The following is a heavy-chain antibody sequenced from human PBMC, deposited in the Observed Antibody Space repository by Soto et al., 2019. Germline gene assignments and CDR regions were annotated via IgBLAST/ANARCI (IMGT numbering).Heavy chain of an antibody. Sequence: QVQLVQSGAEVKKPGSSVKVSCKASGGTFSSYTISWVRQAPGQGLEWMGRIIPILGIANYAQKFQGRVTITADKSTSRAYMELSSLRSEDTAVYYCARGLYDYVWGSYRPFDYWGQGTLVTVSS. CDR1: GGTFSSYT. D-gene: IGHD3-16*02. V-gene: IGHV1-69*02. CDR2: IIPILGIA. CDR3: ARGLYDYVWGSYRPFDY. J-gene: IGHJ4*02.